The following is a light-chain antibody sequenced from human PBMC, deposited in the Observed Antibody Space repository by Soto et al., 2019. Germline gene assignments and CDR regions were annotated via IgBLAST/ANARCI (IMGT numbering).Light chain of an antibody. J-gene: IGLJ3*02. V-gene: IGLV2-14*01. CDR2: DVS. CDR3: SSYTSSSTWV. Sequence: QSVLTQPASVSGSPGQSITISCTGTSSDVGGYNYVSWYQQHPGKAPKLMIYDVSNRPSGVSNRFSGSKSGNTASLTISGLQAEDEADYYCSSYTSSSTWVFGGETKLTGL. CDR1: SSDVGGYNY.